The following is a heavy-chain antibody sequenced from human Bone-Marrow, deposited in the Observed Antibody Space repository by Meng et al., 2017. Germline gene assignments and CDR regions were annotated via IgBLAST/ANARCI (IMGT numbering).Heavy chain of an antibody. CDR3: AREDSSSWSSPVNWFDP. CDR2: INHSGST. D-gene: IGHD6-13*01. Sequence: VQLHHGGQGLLNPSETLSLPCVVYGGSLSGYYWSWIRQPPGKGLEWIGEINHSGSTNYNPSLKSRVTISVDTSKNQFSLKLSSVTAADTAVYYCAREDSSSWSSPVNWFDPWGQGTLVTVSS. CDR1: GGSLSGYY. V-gene: IGHV4-34*01. J-gene: IGHJ5*02.